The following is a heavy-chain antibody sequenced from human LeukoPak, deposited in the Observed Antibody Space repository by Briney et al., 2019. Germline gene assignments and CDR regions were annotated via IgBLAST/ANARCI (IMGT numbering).Heavy chain of an antibody. V-gene: IGHV4-34*01. CDR3: ARLSNYYGSV. J-gene: IGHJ4*02. Sequence: SETLPLTCAVYGESFSGYYWSWIRQPPGKGLEWIGEIHHSGSTYYNPSLKSRVTISVDTSKNQFSLKLRSVTAADTAVYYCARLSNYYGSVWGQGTLVTVSS. CDR2: IHHSGST. D-gene: IGHD3-10*01. CDR1: GESFSGYY.